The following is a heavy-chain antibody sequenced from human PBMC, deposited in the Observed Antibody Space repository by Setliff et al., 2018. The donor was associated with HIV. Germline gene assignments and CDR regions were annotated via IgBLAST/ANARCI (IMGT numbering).Heavy chain of an antibody. CDR3: AREPIGGDDAFDI. CDR1: EYTFTNYA. Sequence: ASVKVSCKASEYTFTNYAIHWVRQAPGQRLEWMGWINPGNGNTKYSQKFQGRVTITRDTSATTAYMELSSLRSEDTAIFYCAREPIGGDDAFDIWGQGTMVTVSS. V-gene: IGHV1-3*01. J-gene: IGHJ3*02. D-gene: IGHD2-21*02. CDR2: INPGNGNT.